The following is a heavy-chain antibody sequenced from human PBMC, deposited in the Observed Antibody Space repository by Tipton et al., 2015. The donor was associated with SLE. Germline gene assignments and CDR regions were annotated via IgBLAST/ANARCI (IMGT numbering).Heavy chain of an antibody. J-gene: IGHJ4*02. V-gene: IGHV4-59*01. CDR3: ARETGDSNDYFFDN. CDR1: GGSISGYF. CDR2: IYYTGNT. Sequence: TLSLTCTVSGGSISGYFWCWFRQPPGKGLGWIGYIYYTGNTNYNPSPKSRVTTPVDACKSHFSLKPSSVTAADTAVYYCARETGDSNDYFFDNWGQGTLVTVSS. D-gene: IGHD2-21*02.